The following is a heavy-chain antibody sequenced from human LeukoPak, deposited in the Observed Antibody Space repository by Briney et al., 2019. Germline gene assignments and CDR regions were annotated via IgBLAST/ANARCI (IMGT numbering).Heavy chain of an antibody. J-gene: IGHJ3*02. CDR3: AKDKGDYYDSSGSSDAFDI. V-gene: IGHV3-9*01. CDR2: ISWNSGSI. CDR1: GFTFDDYA. Sequence: GGSLRLSCAASGFTFDDYAMHWVRQAPGKGLEWVSGISWNSGSIGYADSMKGRFTISRDNAKNSLYLQMNSLRAEDTALYYCAKDKGDYYDSSGSSDAFDIWGQGTMVTVSS. D-gene: IGHD3-22*01.